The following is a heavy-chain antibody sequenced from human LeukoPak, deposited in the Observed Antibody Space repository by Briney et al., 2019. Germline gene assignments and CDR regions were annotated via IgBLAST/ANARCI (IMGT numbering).Heavy chain of an antibody. CDR2: IYYSGST. CDR3: ARDYSDYYGSGSYYRNYYYGMDV. D-gene: IGHD3-10*01. CDR1: GGSISSSSYY. J-gene: IGHJ6*02. V-gene: IGHV4-39*07. Sequence: PSGTLSLTCAVSGGSISSSSYYWGWIRQPPGKGLEWIGSIYYSGSTYYNPSLKSRVTISVDTSKNQFSLKLSSVTAADTAVYYCARDYSDYYGSGSYYRNYYYGMDVWGQGTTVTVSS.